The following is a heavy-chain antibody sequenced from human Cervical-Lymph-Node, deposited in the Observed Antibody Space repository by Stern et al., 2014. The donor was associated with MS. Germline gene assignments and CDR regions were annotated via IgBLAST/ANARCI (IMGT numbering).Heavy chain of an antibody. CDR2: ISPLFGTT. CDR3: ARHQGGIAAN. D-gene: IGHD6-13*01. J-gene: IGHJ4*02. CDR1: GGTFSTFD. Sequence: DQLVESGAEVKKPGSSMKVSCKASGGTFSTFDIIWVRQAPGQGLALLGGISPLFGTTNYVQKFQGRVTMTEDESTSTAYMELNSLRSEDTAVYYCARHQGGIAANWGQGTLVTVSS. V-gene: IGHV1-69*01.